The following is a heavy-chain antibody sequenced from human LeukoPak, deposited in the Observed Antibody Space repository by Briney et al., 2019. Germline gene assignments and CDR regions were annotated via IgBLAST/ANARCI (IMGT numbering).Heavy chain of an antibody. Sequence: GGSLRLSCAASGFTFSSYWMSWVRQAPGKGLEWVANIKQDGSEKYYVDSVKGRFTISRDNAKNSLYLQMNSLRAEDTAVYYCARDQNWNDVDYVDYWGQGTLVTVSS. D-gene: IGHD1-1*01. CDR3: ARDQNWNDVDYVDY. J-gene: IGHJ4*02. CDR2: IKQDGSEK. V-gene: IGHV3-7*01. CDR1: GFTFSSYW.